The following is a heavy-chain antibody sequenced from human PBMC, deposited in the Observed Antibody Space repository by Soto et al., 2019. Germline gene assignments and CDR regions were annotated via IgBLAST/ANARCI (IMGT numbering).Heavy chain of an antibody. Sequence: SGPTLVNPTQTLTLTCTFSGFSLSTSGVGVGWIRQPPGKALEWLALIYWDDDKRYSPSLKSRLTITKDTSKNQVVLTMTNMDPVDTATYYCAHEEVVLVPAATPYYYYYGMDVWGQGTTVTVS. CDR3: AHEEVVLVPAATPYYYYYGMDV. V-gene: IGHV2-5*02. CDR1: GFSLSTSGVG. D-gene: IGHD2-2*01. J-gene: IGHJ6*02. CDR2: IYWDDDK.